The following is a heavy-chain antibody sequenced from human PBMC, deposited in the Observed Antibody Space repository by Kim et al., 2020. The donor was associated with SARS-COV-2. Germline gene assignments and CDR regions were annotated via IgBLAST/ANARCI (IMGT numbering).Heavy chain of an antibody. D-gene: IGHD5-12*01. J-gene: IGHJ6*02. CDR3: ARDMATGYYYYGMDV. V-gene: IGHV3-7*01. Sequence: DYVKGRFTISRDNAKHSLYLKMSSLRAEDTAVYYCARDMATGYYYYGMDVWGQGTTVTVSS.